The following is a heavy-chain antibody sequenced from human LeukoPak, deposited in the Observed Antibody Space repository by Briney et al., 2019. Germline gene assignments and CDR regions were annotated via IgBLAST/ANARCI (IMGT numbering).Heavy chain of an antibody. V-gene: IGHV3-7*01. CDR2: IKQDGSEK. Sequence: PGGSLRLSCAASGLTFSSYWMSWVRQAPGKGLEWVANIKQDGSEKYYVDSVKGRFTISRDNAKNSLYLQMNSLRAEDTAVYYCARDWVTTSYNWFDPWGQGTLVTVSS. J-gene: IGHJ5*02. CDR3: ARDWVTTSYNWFDP. CDR1: GLTFSSYW. D-gene: IGHD4-17*01.